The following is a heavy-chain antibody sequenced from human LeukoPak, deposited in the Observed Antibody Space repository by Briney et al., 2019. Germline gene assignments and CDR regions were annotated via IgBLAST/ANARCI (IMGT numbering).Heavy chain of an antibody. V-gene: IGHV3-48*01. CDR3: AVMTTVSSRYYYYMDV. CDR1: GFTFSGSA. D-gene: IGHD4-17*01. Sequence: GGSLRLSCAASGFTFSGSAMHWVRQAPGKGLEWVSYISSSSSTIYYADSVKGRFTISRDNAKKSLYLQMNSLRAEDTAVYYCAVMTTVSSRYYYYMDVWGKGTAVTVSS. CDR2: ISSSSSTI. J-gene: IGHJ6*03.